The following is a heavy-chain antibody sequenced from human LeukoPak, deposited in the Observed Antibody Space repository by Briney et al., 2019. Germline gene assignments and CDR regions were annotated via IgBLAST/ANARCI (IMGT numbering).Heavy chain of an antibody. Sequence: GGSLRLSCAASGFTFSSYAMSWVRQAPGKGLEWVSSISGSGSSTYYADSVKGRFTISRDNSKNTLYLQMNSLRAEDTAVYYCARDQRGYGRIVDYWGQGTLVTISS. CDR3: ARDQRGYGRIVDY. CDR2: ISGSGSST. CDR1: GFTFSSYA. D-gene: IGHD3-10*01. J-gene: IGHJ4*02. V-gene: IGHV3-23*01.